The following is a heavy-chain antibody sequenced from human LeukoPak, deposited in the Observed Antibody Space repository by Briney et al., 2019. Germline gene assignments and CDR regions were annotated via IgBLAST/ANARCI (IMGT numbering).Heavy chain of an antibody. CDR2: IIPIFGTA. CDR3: ARDRPPYYYDSSGYYPDAFDI. J-gene: IGHJ3*02. D-gene: IGHD3-22*01. Sequence: GASVKVSCKASGGTFISYAISWVRQAPGQGLEWMGGIIPIFGTANYAQKLQGRVTITADESTSTAYMELSSLRSEDTAVYYCARDRPPYYYDSSGYYPDAFDIWGQGTMSPSLQ. V-gene: IGHV1-69*13. CDR1: GGTFISYA.